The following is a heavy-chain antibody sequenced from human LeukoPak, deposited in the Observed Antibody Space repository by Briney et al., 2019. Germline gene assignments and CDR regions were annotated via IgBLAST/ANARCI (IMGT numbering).Heavy chain of an antibody. CDR3: AKDHYGGNPPTNAFDI. CDR2: ISGSGGST. CDR1: GFTFSSYA. D-gene: IGHD4-23*01. Sequence: GGSLRLSCAASGFTFSSYAMSWVRQAPGKGLEWVSAISGSGGSTYYADSVKGRFTISRDNSKNTLYLQMNSLRAEDTAVYYCAKDHYGGNPPTNAFDIWDQGTMVTVSS. V-gene: IGHV3-23*01. J-gene: IGHJ3*02.